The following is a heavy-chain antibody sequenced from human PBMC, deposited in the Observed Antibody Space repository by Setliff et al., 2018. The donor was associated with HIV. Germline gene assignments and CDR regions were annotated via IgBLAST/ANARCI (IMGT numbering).Heavy chain of an antibody. CDR1: GGSISSSSYY. CDR3: AKEARGIPTTGTGY. J-gene: IGHJ4*02. Sequence: KPSETLSLTCTVSGGSISSSSYYWGWIRQPPGKGLEWIGTIYYTGSTYHNPSLKSRVTISVDTSKNQFSLKLSSVTAADTAVYYCAKEARGIPTTGTGYWGQGALVTVSS. CDR2: IYYTGST. V-gene: IGHV4-39*02. D-gene: IGHD6-13*01.